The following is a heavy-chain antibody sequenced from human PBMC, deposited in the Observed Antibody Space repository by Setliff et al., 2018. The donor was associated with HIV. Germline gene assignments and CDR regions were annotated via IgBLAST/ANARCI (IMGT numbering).Heavy chain of an antibody. CDR2: IRYTGNDK. D-gene: IGHD3-22*01. Sequence: GSLRLSCAASGFTSSSYGIHWVRQAPGKGLEWVAFIRYTGNDKSYADSVKGRFTISRDNSKNTLYLQMNSLRVEDTAMYYCAKDAEDSSGYFPRDWGQGTLVTVSS. J-gene: IGHJ4*02. V-gene: IGHV3-30*02. CDR3: AKDAEDSSGYFPRD. CDR1: GFTSSSYG.